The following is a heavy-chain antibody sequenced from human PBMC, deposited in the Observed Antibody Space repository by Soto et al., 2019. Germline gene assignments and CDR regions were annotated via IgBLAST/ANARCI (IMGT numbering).Heavy chain of an antibody. CDR2: ISYDGSNK. D-gene: IGHD4-17*01. V-gene: IGHV3-30-3*01. J-gene: IGHJ6*02. CDR3: ARGGKGGGTVTRPPYYYGMDV. Sequence: QVQLVESGGGVVQPGRSLRLSCAASGFTFSSYAMHWVRQAPGKGLEWVAVISYDGSNKYYADSVKGRFTISRDNSKNTLYLQMNSLRAEDTAVYYCARGGKGGGTVTRPPYYYGMDVWGQGTTVTVSS. CDR1: GFTFSSYA.